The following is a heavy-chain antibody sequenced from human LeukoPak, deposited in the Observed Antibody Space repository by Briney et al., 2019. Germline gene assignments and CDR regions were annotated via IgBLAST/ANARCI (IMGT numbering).Heavy chain of an antibody. J-gene: IGHJ4*02. V-gene: IGHV4-34*01. CDR3: AREPGITGTTYYFDY. CDR2: INHSGST. D-gene: IGHD1-7*01. CDR1: GGFFSGYY. Sequence: SETLSLTCAVYGGFFSGYYWSWIRQPPGKGLEWIGEINHSGSTNYNPSLKSRVTISVDTSKNQFSLKLSSVTAADTAVYYCAREPGITGTTYYFDYWGQGTLVTVSS.